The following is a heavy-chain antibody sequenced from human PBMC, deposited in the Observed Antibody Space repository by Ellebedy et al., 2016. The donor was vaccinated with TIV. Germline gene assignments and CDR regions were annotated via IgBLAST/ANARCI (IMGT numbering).Heavy chain of an antibody. D-gene: IGHD3-22*01. Sequence: GESLKISCAASGFTFSSYAMSWVRQAPGKGLEWVSHFSDSTYYADSVEGRFIISRDNSKKTLYLQMNSLRAEETAVYYCAKGRGGGSDSSAPRYYFDYWGLGTLVTVSS. CDR3: AKGRGGGSDSSAPRYYFDY. J-gene: IGHJ4*02. V-gene: IGHV3-23*01. CDR2: FSDST. CDR1: GFTFSSYA.